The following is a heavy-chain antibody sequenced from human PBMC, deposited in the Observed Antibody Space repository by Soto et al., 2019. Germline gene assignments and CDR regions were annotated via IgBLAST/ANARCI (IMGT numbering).Heavy chain of an antibody. CDR3: ASRLLRYFDWLLYP. V-gene: IGHV4-4*02. D-gene: IGHD3-9*01. CDR2: IYHSGST. J-gene: IGHJ5*02. Sequence: SETLSLTCAVSGGSISSSNWWSWVRQPPGKGLEWIGEIYHSGSTNYNPSLKSRVTISVDKSKNQFSLKLSSVTAADTAVFYCASRLLRYFDWLLYPWGQGTLVTVSS. CDR1: GGSISSSNW.